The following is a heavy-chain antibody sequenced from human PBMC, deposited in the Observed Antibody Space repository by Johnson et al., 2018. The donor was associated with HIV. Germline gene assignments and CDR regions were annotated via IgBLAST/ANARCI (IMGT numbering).Heavy chain of an antibody. CDR2: ISYDGSNK. Sequence: QMQLVESGGGVVQPGRSLRLSCAASGFTFSSYAMHWVRQAPGKGLEWVAVISYDGSNKYYADSVKGRFTISRDNSKNTLYLQMNSLVAEDTAVYYCARGNVGGFDWWGQGTTVTVSS. V-gene: IGHV3-30*04. CDR1: GFTFSSYA. J-gene: IGHJ3*01. CDR3: ARGNVGGFDW. D-gene: IGHD1-26*01.